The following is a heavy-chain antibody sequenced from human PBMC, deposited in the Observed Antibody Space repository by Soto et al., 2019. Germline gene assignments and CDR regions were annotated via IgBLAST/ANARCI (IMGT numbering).Heavy chain of an antibody. CDR2: ISAYNGNT. Sequence: QVQLVQSGAEVKKPGASVKVSCKASGYTFTSYGISWVRQAPGQGLEWMGWISAYNGNTNYAQKLQGRVTMTTDTATSTAYMELRSLKSDYTAVHYCASYPLNYYHYGMDVWGQGTTVTVSS. CDR3: ASYPLNYYHYGMDV. CDR1: GYTFTSYG. J-gene: IGHJ6*02. V-gene: IGHV1-18*01.